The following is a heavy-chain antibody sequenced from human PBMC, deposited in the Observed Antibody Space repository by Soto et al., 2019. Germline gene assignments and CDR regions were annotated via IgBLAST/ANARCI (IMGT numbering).Heavy chain of an antibody. D-gene: IGHD1-26*01. CDR1: GYTFTGYY. CDR3: AKGGAIVAAGTRVYLYNAMDV. Sequence: ASVKVSCKASGYTFTGYYVHWVRQAPGQGLEWMGWINPNSGDTYLAQRFQGRVTMNRDTSIGTAYMELRGLTSDDTAEYYCAKGGAIVAAGTRVYLYNAMDVWGQWTQVTVSS. V-gene: IGHV1-2*02. CDR2: INPNSGDT. J-gene: IGHJ6*02.